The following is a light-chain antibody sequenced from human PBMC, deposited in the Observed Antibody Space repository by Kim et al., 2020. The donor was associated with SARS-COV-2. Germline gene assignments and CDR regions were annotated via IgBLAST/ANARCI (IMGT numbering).Light chain of an antibody. CDR3: QQYGDSPLIT. Sequence: SQGERATLSCRASQSVSSTYLAWYQQKPGQTPRILIYGASSRATGIPDRFSGSGSGTDFTLTISRLEPEDFAVYYCQQYGDSPLITFGQGTRLEIK. CDR2: GAS. V-gene: IGKV3-20*01. J-gene: IGKJ5*01. CDR1: QSVSSTY.